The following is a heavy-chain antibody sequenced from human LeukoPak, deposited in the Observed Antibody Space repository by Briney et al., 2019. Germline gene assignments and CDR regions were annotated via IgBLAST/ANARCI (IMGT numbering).Heavy chain of an antibody. CDR2: INHSGST. J-gene: IGHJ4*02. V-gene: IGHV4-34*01. CDR3: ARAVYYDYVWGSYRYYFDY. Sequence: SETLSLTCAVYGGSFSGYYWSWIRQPPGKGLEWIGEINHSGSTNYNPSLKSRVTISVDTSKNQFSLKLSSVTAADTAVYYCARAVYYDYVWGSYRYYFDYWGQGTLVTVSS. CDR1: GGSFSGYY. D-gene: IGHD3-16*02.